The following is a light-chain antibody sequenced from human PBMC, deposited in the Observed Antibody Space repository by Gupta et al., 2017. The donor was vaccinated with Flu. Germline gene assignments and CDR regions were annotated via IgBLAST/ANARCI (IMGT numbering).Light chain of an antibody. CDR2: ASS. J-gene: IGKJ4*01. CDR1: QSITSF. V-gene: IGKV1-39*01. CDR3: QQTRTSPLA. Sequence: DIQMTQSPSSLSASVGDSVTITCRASQSITSFLNWYQQRPGKAPKLLIFASSNLQTGVPSRFSGRGSGTDFTLTISSLQPEDFATYYCQQTRTSPLACGGGTRVEIK.